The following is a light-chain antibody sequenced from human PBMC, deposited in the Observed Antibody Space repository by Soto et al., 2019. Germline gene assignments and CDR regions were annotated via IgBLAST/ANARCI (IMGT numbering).Light chain of an antibody. Sequence: ETVMTQSPATLSVSPGXRATLSCRASQSVSSDLAWYQQRPGQAPRVLIYGASTRATGFPARFSGSGSGTEFTLTISSLQSEDFAIYYCQQYNNWPRTFGQGTKVDIK. CDR1: QSVSSD. V-gene: IGKV3-15*01. J-gene: IGKJ1*01. CDR2: GAS. CDR3: QQYNNWPRT.